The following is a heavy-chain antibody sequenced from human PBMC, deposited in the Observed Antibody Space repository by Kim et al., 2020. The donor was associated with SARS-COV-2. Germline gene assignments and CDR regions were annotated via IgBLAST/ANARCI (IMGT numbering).Heavy chain of an antibody. Sequence: GGSLRLSCAASGFTFNIYAMSWVRQAPGKGLEWVSGIRGSGESTTYADSVKGRFTISRDNSKNTLYLQMDRLRVDDTALYYCAEISSGSSGWFEYFQHWGQGTLVTGSS. J-gene: IGHJ1*01. CDR1: GFTFNIYA. CDR3: AEISSGSSGWFEYFQH. CDR2: IRGSGEST. V-gene: IGHV3-23*01. D-gene: IGHD6-19*01.